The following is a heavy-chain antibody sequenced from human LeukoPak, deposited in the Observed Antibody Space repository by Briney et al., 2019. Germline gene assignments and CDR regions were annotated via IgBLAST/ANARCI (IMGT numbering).Heavy chain of an antibody. Sequence: ASVKVSCKASGYTFTMNGITWVRQAPGQGLEWMGWISTYNDKANYAQSLLDRVTMTTDTSTNTAYMELRSLRSDDTAVYYCARGGASTIAAFRFDYWGQGTLVTVSS. CDR1: GYTFTMNG. J-gene: IGHJ4*02. CDR3: ARGGASTIAAFRFDY. D-gene: IGHD6-6*01. CDR2: ISTYNDKA. V-gene: IGHV1-18*01.